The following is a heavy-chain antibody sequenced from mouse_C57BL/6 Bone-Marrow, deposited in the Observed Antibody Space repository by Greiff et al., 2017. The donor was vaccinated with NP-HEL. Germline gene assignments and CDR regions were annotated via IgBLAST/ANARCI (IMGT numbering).Heavy chain of an antibody. V-gene: IGHV5-4*03. Sequence: DVMLVESGGGLVKPGGSLKLSCAASGFTFSSYAMSWVRQTPEKRLEWVATISDGGSYTYYPDNVKGRFTISRDNAKNNLYLQMSHLKSEDTAMYYCARVYYDYDKDYWGQGTTLTVSS. J-gene: IGHJ2*01. D-gene: IGHD2-4*01. CDR2: ISDGGSYT. CDR3: ARVYYDYDKDY. CDR1: GFTFSSYA.